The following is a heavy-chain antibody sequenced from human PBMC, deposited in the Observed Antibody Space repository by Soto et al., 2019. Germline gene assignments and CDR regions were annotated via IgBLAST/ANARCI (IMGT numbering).Heavy chain of an antibody. CDR2: ISSSSYI. CDR1: GFTFSSYS. Sequence: LRLSCAASGFTFSSYSMNWVRQAPGKGLEWVSSISSSSYIYYADSVKGRFTISRDNAKNSLYLQMNSLRAEDTAVYYCAAYPSVGWIQFGATRDWGQRTLVTVCS. V-gene: IGHV3-21*01. J-gene: IGHJ4*02. CDR3: AAYPSVGWIQFGATRD. D-gene: IGHD5-18*01.